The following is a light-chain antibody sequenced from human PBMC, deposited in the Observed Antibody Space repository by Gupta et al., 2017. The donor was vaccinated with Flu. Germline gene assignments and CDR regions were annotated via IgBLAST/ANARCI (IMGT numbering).Light chain of an antibody. CDR3: QQYDNLHT. CDR2: DAS. V-gene: IGKV1-33*01. Sequence: ITCQASQDIKMYLNWYQQKPGQAPKLLIYDASTLEKGVPSRFSGRGSGTDFIFTISSLQAEDIATYYCQQYDNLHTFGQGTKVEIK. J-gene: IGKJ1*01. CDR1: QDIKMY.